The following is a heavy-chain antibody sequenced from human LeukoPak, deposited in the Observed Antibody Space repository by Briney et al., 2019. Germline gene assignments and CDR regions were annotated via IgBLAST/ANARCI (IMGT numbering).Heavy chain of an antibody. CDR2: IYSGGST. Sequence: GGSLRLSCAVSGFTVSSNYMSWVRQAPGKGLEWVSVIYSGGSTYYADSVKGRFTISRDNSKNTLYLQMNSLRAEDTAVYYCARETTHYDILTGYSPGAIDYWGQGTLVTVSS. CDR3: ARETTHYDILTGYSPGAIDY. J-gene: IGHJ4*02. D-gene: IGHD3-9*01. CDR1: GFTVSSNY. V-gene: IGHV3-53*01.